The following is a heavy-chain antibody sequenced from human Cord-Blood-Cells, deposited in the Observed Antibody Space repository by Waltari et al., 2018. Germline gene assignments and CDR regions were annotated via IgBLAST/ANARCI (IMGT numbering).Heavy chain of an antibody. D-gene: IGHD2-2*01. CDR3: AEGCSSTSCPMPHFDY. Sequence: QVQLVRSGSELKKPGASVKVSCKASGYTFTSYAMNWVRQAPGQGLEWMGWTNTDTGNRTYAQDFTGRFAFTLDTSVSTAYLQSSSLKAEDTAVYYCAEGCSSTSCPMPHFDYWGQGTLVTVSS. CDR2: TNTDTGNR. J-gene: IGHJ4*02. CDR1: GYTFTSYA. V-gene: IGHV7-4-1*02.